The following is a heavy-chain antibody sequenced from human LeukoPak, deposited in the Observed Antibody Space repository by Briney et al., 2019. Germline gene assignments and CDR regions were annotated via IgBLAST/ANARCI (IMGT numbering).Heavy chain of an antibody. CDR1: GFTFTDYP. D-gene: IGHD3-3*01. J-gene: IGHJ4*02. CDR3: ARRTLFGVIKPPDY. CDR2: LTRSGGDT. Sequence: GGSLRLSCAASGFTFTDYPMSWVRQAPGKGVEWVSALTRSGGDTYHADTVKGRFTISRYNAMNTLYLQLSSLRVEDTAVYYCARRTLFGVIKPPDYWGQGTLVTVSS. V-gene: IGHV3-23*01.